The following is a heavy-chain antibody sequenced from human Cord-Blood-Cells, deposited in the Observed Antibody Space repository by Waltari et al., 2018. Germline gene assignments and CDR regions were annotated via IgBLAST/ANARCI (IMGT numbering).Heavy chain of an antibody. J-gene: IGHJ5*02. Sequence: QVQLQQWGAGLLKPSETLSLTCAVYGWSFSGYYWSWLRQPPGTGLEWIGEINHSGSTNYNPSLKSRVTISVDTSKNQFSLKLSSVTAADTAVYYCARGPPKGSLIFGVAWTWFDPWGQGTLVTVSS. D-gene: IGHD3-3*01. CDR3: ARGPPKGSLIFGVAWTWFDP. CDR1: GWSFSGYY. CDR2: INHSGST. V-gene: IGHV4-34*01.